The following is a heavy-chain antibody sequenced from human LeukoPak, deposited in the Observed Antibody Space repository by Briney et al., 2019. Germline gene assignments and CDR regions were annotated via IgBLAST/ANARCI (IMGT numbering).Heavy chain of an antibody. J-gene: IGHJ4*02. V-gene: IGHV1-69*06. Sequence: ASVKVSCKASGGTFSNYAISWVRQAPGQGLEWMGGIIPIFGTANYAQKFRGRVTITADKSTRTAYMELSSLRSEDTAVYYCAKGVASSIWNAMDVWGQGTLVTVSS. D-gene: IGHD1-1*01. CDR3: AKGVASSIWNAMDV. CDR1: GGTFSNYA. CDR2: IIPIFGTA.